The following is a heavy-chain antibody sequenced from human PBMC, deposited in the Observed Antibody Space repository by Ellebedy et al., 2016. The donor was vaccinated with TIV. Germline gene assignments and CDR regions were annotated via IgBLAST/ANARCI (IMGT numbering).Heavy chain of an antibody. Sequence: ESLKISCTVSGCSISSYYWSWIRQPPGKGLEWIGYIYYSGSTNYNPSLKSRVTISVDKSKNQFSLKLSSLTAADTAVYYCAQNVDTAMGFDYWGQGTLVTVSS. CDR2: IYYSGST. CDR3: AQNVDTAMGFDY. V-gene: IGHV4-59*12. J-gene: IGHJ4*02. D-gene: IGHD5-18*01. CDR1: GCSISSYY.